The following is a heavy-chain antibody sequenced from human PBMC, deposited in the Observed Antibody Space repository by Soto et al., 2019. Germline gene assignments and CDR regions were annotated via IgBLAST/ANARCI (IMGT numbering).Heavy chain of an antibody. Sequence: SETLSLTCTVSGGSISSSSYYWGWIRQPPGKGLEWIGSIYYSGSTYYNPSLKSRVTISVDTSKNQFSLKLSSVTAADTAVYYCARCSNLVDIVATIYFDYWGQGTLVTVSS. CDR1: GGSISSSSYY. V-gene: IGHV4-39*01. D-gene: IGHD5-12*01. J-gene: IGHJ4*02. CDR3: ARCSNLVDIVATIYFDY. CDR2: IYYSGST.